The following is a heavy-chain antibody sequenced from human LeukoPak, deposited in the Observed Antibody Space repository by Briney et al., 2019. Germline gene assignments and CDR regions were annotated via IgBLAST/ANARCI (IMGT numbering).Heavy chain of an antibody. CDR2: IKQDGSEK. CDR3: ARDPSIAVAGPSIFY. Sequence: PGGSLRLSCAASGFTFSSYWMSWVRQAPGKGLEWVANIKQDGSEKYYVDSVKGRFTISRDNAKNSLYLQMNSLRAEDTAVYYCARDPSIAVAGPSIFYWGQGTLVTVSS. V-gene: IGHV3-7*01. D-gene: IGHD6-19*01. CDR1: GFTFSSYW. J-gene: IGHJ4*02.